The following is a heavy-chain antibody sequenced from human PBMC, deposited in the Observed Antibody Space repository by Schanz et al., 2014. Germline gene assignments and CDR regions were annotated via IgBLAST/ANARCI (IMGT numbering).Heavy chain of an antibody. J-gene: IGHJ4*02. CDR3: TKDTDYHFDY. Sequence: EVHLVESGGGLVQPGGSLRLSCAASGFTFSSSWMHWVRQAPGKGLVWVSRTSHDGSFTTFADSVEGRFPISRDNARNTLHLQMNSLRAEDTAVDYCTKDTDYHFDYWGQGTLVTVSS. CDR2: TSHDGSFT. CDR1: GFTFSSSW. D-gene: IGHD4-17*01. V-gene: IGHV3-74*01.